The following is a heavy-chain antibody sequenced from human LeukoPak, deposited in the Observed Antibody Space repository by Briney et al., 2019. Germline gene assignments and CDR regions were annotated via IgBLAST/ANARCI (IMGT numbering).Heavy chain of an antibody. V-gene: IGHV3-7*03. CDR3: ARGRRLLWFGSDY. Sequence: TGGSLRLSCVASGFSFNNYRMTWVRQAPGKGLEWVANIKQDGSEKYYVDSVKGRFTISRDNAKNSLYLQMNSLRAEDTAVYYCARGRRLLWFGSDYWGQGTLVTVSS. CDR1: GFSFNNYR. D-gene: IGHD3-10*01. CDR2: IKQDGSEK. J-gene: IGHJ4*02.